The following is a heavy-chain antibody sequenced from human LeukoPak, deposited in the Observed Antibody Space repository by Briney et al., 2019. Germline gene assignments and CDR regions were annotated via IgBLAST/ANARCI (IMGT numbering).Heavy chain of an antibody. CDR2: INPSGGST. J-gene: IGHJ4*02. CDR1: GYTFTGHY. CDR3: AKDLYHRYYHNSGHAFDY. Sequence: ASVKVSCKASGYTFTGHYMHWVRQAPGQGFEWMGIINPSGGSTNYAQKFQGRVTMTRDTSTSTVYMELSSLRSEDTAVYYCAKDLYHRYYHNSGHAFDYWGQGTLVTVSS. D-gene: IGHD3-22*01. V-gene: IGHV1-46*01.